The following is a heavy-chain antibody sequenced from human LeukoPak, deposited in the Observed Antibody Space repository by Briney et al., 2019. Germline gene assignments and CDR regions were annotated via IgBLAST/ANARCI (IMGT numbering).Heavy chain of an antibody. CDR1: GYTFSVYY. CDR2: IIPKNGDT. J-gene: IGHJ4*02. D-gene: IGHD2-8*02. CDR3: ARKSPGSGGVFDY. Sequence: ASVKVSCKASGYTFSVYYIHWLRQAPGQGLEWMGWIIPKNGDTNYAQKFRDRVTMTRDTSISTAYMELRSLRSDDTAVYYCARKSPGSGGVFDYWGQGTLVTVSS. V-gene: IGHV1-2*02.